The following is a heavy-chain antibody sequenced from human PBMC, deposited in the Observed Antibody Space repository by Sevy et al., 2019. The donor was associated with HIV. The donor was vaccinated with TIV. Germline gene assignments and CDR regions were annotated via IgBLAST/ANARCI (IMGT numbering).Heavy chain of an antibody. V-gene: IGHV3-7*01. CDR1: GFTFSPYW. Sequence: GGSLRLSCAASGFTFSPYWMTWVRQAPGKGLEWVANLRPDGSDKYYVDSVKGRFTISRDNAKNSLYLQMNGLRADDTAMYYCARGVGLDCWGQGALVTVSS. CDR2: LRPDGSDK. J-gene: IGHJ4*02. D-gene: IGHD1-26*01. CDR3: ARGVGLDC.